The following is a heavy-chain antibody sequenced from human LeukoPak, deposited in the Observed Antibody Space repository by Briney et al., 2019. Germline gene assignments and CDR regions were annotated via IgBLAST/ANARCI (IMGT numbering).Heavy chain of an antibody. V-gene: IGHV4-34*01. CDR1: GGSFRAYF. D-gene: IGHD3-9*01. CDR3: ARSHYDILTGPEYYFDY. J-gene: IGHJ4*02. CDR2: VNDGGNT. Sequence: SETLSLTCAAYGGSFRAYFWSWIRQPPEKGLEWIGEVNDGGNTDYNPSLKSRVTISVDTSKNQFSLKLSSVTAADTALYYCARSHYDILTGPEYYFDYWGQGTLVTVSS.